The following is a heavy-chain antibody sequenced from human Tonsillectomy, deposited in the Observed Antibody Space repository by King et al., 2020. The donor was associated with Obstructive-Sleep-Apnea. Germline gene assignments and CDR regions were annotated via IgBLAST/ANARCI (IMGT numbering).Heavy chain of an antibody. J-gene: IGHJ4*02. CDR1: GFTFDDYA. D-gene: IGHD2-2*01. CDR3: AKAGDIVVVPAAGHFDY. CDR2: ISWNSGSI. V-gene: IGHV3-9*01. Sequence: VQLVESGGGLVQPGRSLRLSCAASGFTFDDYAMHWVRQAPGKGLEWVSGISWNSGSIGYADSVNGRFTISRDNAKNSLYLQMNSLRAEDTALYYCAKAGDIVVVPAAGHFDYWGQGTLVTVSS.